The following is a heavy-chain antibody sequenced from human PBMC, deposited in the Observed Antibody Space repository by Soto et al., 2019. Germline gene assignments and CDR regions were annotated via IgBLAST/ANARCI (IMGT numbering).Heavy chain of an antibody. D-gene: IGHD2-2*02. CDR3: TRGMSTGYCSSTSCCTRTGPRNWFDP. CDR2: INPSGGST. J-gene: IGHJ5*02. Sequence: ASVKVSCKASGYTFTSYYMHWVRQAPGQGLEWMGIINPSGGSTSYAQKFQGRVTMTRDTSTSTVYMELSSLRSEDTAVYYCTRGMSTGYCSSTSCCTRTGPRNWFDPWGQGTLVTVSS. CDR1: GYTFTSYY. V-gene: IGHV1-46*01.